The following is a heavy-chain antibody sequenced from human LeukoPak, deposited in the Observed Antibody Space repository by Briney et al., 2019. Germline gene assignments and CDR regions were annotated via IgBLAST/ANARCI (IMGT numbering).Heavy chain of an antibody. V-gene: IGHV1-2*02. CDR1: GYTFTSYG. CDR3: ARGYSSSWSAFDP. J-gene: IGHJ5*02. D-gene: IGHD6-13*01. CDR2: INPNSGGT. Sequence: ASVKVSCKASGYTFTSYGISWVRQAPGQGLEWMGWINPNSGGTNYAQKFQGRVTMTRDTSISTAYMELSRLRSDDTAVYYCARGYSSSWSAFDPWGQGTLVTVSS.